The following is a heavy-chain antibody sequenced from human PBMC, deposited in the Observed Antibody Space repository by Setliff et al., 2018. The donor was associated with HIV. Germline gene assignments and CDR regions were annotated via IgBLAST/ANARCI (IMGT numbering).Heavy chain of an antibody. J-gene: IGHJ3*02. Sequence: GGSLRLSCAASGFTFSTYAMGWVRQAPGKGLEWVSTVGAVGGPTHYAESVKGRFTSSKDNSKNALYLQMSSLRDEDTAVYYCAKVFVFGIDAFDIWGQGTMVTVSS. CDR1: GFTFSTYA. V-gene: IGHV3-23*01. CDR3: AKVFVFGIDAFDI. CDR2: VGAVGGPT. D-gene: IGHD3-10*02.